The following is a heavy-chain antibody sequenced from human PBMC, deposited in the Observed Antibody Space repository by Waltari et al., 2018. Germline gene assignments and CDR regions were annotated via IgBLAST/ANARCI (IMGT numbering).Heavy chain of an antibody. CDR3: AKDQLPKLSAFDI. CDR1: GFPFSDYH. J-gene: IGHJ3*02. V-gene: IGHV3-48*01. CDR2: ISSGGTNM. Sequence: EVQLVESGGGLVQPGGSLKLSCVVSGFPFSDYHMNWVRKAPGKGLEWVSFISSGGTNMYYADSVKGRLTMSRDNGNNSLYLQMNSLRAEDTALYYCAKDQLPKLSAFDIWGQGTMVTVSS. D-gene: IGHD1-1*01.